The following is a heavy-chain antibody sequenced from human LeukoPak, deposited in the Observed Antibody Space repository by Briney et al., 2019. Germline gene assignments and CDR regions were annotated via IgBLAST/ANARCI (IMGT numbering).Heavy chain of an antibody. CDR3: AELGITMIGXV. CDR1: GFTFRSYN. V-gene: IGHV3-48*04. Sequence: HPGGSLRLSCAASGFTFRSYNMNWVRQAPGKGLEWVSYISSSGSTIYYADSVKGRFTISRDNAKNSLYLQMNSLRAEDTAVYYCAELGITMIGXVWGXXTTVTISS. J-gene: IGHJ6*03. D-gene: IGHD3-10*02. CDR2: ISSSGSTI.